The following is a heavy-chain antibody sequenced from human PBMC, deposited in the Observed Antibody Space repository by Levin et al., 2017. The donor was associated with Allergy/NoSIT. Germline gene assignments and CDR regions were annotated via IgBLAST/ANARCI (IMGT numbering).Heavy chain of an antibody. CDR1: GFTFSSYA. CDR3: ARDFRSEGSSWDWYFDL. V-gene: IGHV3-30-3*01. J-gene: IGHJ2*01. D-gene: IGHD6-13*01. CDR2: ISYDGSNK. Sequence: GGSLRLSCAASGFTFSSYAMHWVRQAPGKGLEWVAVISYDGSNKYYADSVKGRFTISRDNSKNTLYLQMNSLRAEDTAVYYCARDFRSEGSSWDWYFDLWGRGTLVTVSS.